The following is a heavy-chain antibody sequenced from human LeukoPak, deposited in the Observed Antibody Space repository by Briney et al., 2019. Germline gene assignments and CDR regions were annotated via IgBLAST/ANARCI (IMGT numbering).Heavy chain of an antibody. Sequence: GESLKISCKGSGYTFTSYWIGWVRQMPGKGLEWMGVIYPGDSDRRYSPSFQGQVTISVDKSISTAYLQWSSLKASDTAMYYCARQYCSGGSCYSGWGQGTLVTVSS. D-gene: IGHD2-15*01. CDR1: GYTFTSYW. CDR3: ARQYCSGGSCYSG. J-gene: IGHJ4*02. V-gene: IGHV5-51*01. CDR2: IYPGDSDR.